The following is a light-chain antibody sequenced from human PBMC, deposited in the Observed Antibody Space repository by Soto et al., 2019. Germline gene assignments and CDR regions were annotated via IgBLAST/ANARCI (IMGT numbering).Light chain of an antibody. CDR3: NSYTNTAARV. J-gene: IGLJ1*01. Sequence: QSVLTQPASVSGSPGQSITISCTGTSSDVGAHNFVSWYQQHPGKAPKLMIYEVSNRPSGVSDRFSGSKSGNTASLTISGLQAEAEADYYCNSYTNTAARVFGTGTKVTVL. CDR1: SSDVGAHNF. V-gene: IGLV2-14*01. CDR2: EVS.